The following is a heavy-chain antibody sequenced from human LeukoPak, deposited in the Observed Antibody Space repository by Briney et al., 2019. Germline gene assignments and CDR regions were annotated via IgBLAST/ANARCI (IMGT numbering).Heavy chain of an antibody. CDR1: GYTFTSYD. V-gene: IGHV1-8*03. J-gene: IGHJ3*02. Sequence: ASVKVSCKASGYTFTSYDINWVRQATGQGLEWMGWMNPNSGNTGYAQKFQGRVTITADKSTSTAYMELSSLRSEDTAVYYCAIGYCSGGSCSVIDAFDIWGQGTMVTVSS. CDR2: MNPNSGNT. D-gene: IGHD2-15*01. CDR3: AIGYCSGGSCSVIDAFDI.